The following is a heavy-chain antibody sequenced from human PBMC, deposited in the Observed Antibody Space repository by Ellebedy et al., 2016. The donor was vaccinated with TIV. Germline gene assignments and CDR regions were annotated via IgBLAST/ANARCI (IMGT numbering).Heavy chain of an antibody. CDR3: ARVTTLATGTGYYFDY. D-gene: IGHD4-17*01. Sequence: GESLKISCAASGFTLSNYWMHWVRQAPGKGLVWVSRINSDGSNTSYVDSVKGRFTISRDNAKNSLSLQMNSLRAEDTAVYYCARVTTLATGTGYYFDYWGQGTLVTVSS. J-gene: IGHJ4*02. CDR2: INSDGSNT. CDR1: GFTLSNYW. V-gene: IGHV3-74*01.